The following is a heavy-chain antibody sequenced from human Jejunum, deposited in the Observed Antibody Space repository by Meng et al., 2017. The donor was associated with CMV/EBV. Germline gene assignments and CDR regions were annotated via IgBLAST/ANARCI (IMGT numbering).Heavy chain of an antibody. CDR1: GYTFTNYG. D-gene: IGHD1-26*01. CDR2: ISAYNGNT. V-gene: IGHV1-18*01. J-gene: IGHJ4*02. Sequence: LVQVDGEVKKSWASVKVSRNAAGYTFTNYGITGVRQAPEQGLWWIGWISAYNGNTNYAQTLQSRLTMTTDTSTSTAYMEMRSLRSDYTAVYYCARVEVGITSLDYWGQGTLVTVSS. CDR3: ARVEVGITSLDY.